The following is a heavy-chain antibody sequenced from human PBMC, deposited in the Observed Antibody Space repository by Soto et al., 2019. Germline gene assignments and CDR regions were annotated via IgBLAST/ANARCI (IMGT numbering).Heavy chain of an antibody. V-gene: IGHV3-30*18. Sequence: PGGSLRLSCAASGFTFSSYGMHWVRQAPGKGLEWVAVISYDGSNKYYADSVKGRFTTSRDNSKNTLYLQMNSLRAEDTAVYYCAKDCGYGRPYYYYGMDVWGQGTTVTVSS. D-gene: IGHD5-18*01. CDR3: AKDCGYGRPYYYYGMDV. CDR1: GFTFSSYG. J-gene: IGHJ6*02. CDR2: ISYDGSNK.